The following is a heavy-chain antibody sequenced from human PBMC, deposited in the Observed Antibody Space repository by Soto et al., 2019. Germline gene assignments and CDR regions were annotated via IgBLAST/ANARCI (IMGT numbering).Heavy chain of an antibody. CDR1: GGSISSDHYH. CDR3: VREVDGGDRDYYGLDV. V-gene: IGHV4-30-4*01. CDR2: IHYSGSV. J-gene: IGHJ6*02. Sequence: QVQLQESGPGLVRPSQTLSLTCTVSGGSISSDHYHWTWIRQTPGKGLEWIGYIHYSGSVYYNPSLQSRVTMSVDTSKNLFSLKLSSVTAADTAVYFCVREVDGGDRDYYGLDVWGQGTTVTVSS. D-gene: IGHD5-18*01.